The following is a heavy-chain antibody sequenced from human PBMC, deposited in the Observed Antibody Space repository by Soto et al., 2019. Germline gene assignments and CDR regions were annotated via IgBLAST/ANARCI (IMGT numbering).Heavy chain of an antibody. Sequence: QVQLQESGPGLVKPSGTLSLTCAVSGGSISSSNWWSWVRQPPVKGLEWIGESYHSGSTNYNPSLKSRVTISVDKSKNQFSLKLSSVTAADTAVYYCARYPSLSFVLFGDAFDIWGQGTMVTVSS. CDR1: GGSISSSNW. J-gene: IGHJ3*02. D-gene: IGHD3-16*01. V-gene: IGHV4-4*02. CDR2: SYHSGST. CDR3: ARYPSLSFVLFGDAFDI.